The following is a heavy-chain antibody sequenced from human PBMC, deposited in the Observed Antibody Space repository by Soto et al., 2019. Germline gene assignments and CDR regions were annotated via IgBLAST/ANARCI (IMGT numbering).Heavy chain of an antibody. Sequence: SETLSLTCTVSDGSISSGRYYWSWIRQHPEKGLEWIGYIYYSGSTYYNPSVKSRFTISVDTSKNQFSLKLSSVTAADTAVYYCATSLRYFDWLLFSDYWGQGSLVTVFS. CDR3: ATSLRYFDWLLFSDY. D-gene: IGHD3-9*01. CDR2: IYYSGST. V-gene: IGHV4-31*03. J-gene: IGHJ4*02. CDR1: DGSISSGRYY.